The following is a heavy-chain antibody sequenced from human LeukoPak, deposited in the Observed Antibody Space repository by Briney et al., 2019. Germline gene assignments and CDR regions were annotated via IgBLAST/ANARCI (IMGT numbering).Heavy chain of an antibody. Sequence: PSETLSLTCAVYGGSFSGYYWSWIRQPPGKGLEWIGEINHSGSTNYNPSLKSRVTISVDTSKNQSSLKLSSVTAADTAVYYCARGLGYGDYVPNYWGQGTLATVSS. CDR2: INHSGST. J-gene: IGHJ4*02. V-gene: IGHV4-34*01. CDR3: ARGLGYGDYVPNY. CDR1: GGSFSGYY. D-gene: IGHD4-17*01.